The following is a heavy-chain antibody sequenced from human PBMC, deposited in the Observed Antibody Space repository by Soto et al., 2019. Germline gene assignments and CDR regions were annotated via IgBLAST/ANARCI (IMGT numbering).Heavy chain of an antibody. J-gene: IGHJ5*02. Sequence: SETLSLTCTVSGGSISSGDYYWSWIRQPPGKGLEWIGYIYYSGSTYYNPSLKSRVTISVDTSKNQFSLKLSSVTAADTAVYYCARRSLWFGELLDWFDPWGQGTLVTVSS. CDR2: IYYSGST. D-gene: IGHD3-10*01. CDR3: ARRSLWFGELLDWFDP. V-gene: IGHV4-30-4*01. CDR1: GGSISSGDYY.